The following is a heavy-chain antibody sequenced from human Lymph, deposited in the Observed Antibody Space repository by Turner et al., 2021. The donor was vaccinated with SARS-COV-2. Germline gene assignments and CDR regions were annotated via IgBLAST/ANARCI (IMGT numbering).Heavy chain of an antibody. CDR1: GFTFSNYA. D-gene: IGHD3-22*01. CDR2: ISGSGGST. Sequence: EVQLLESGGGLVQPGGFLRLSCAASGFTFSNYAMSWVRQAPGKGLEWVSAISGSGGSTYYADSVKGRFIISRDNSKNTLYLQMNSLRAEDTAVYYCAKNEMTIIEVVITLFDYWGQGTLVTVSS. J-gene: IGHJ4*02. CDR3: AKNEMTIIEVVITLFDY. V-gene: IGHV3-23*01.